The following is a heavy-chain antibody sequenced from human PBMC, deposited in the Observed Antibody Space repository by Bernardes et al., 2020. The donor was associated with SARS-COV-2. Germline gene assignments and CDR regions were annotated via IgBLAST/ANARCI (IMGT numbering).Heavy chain of an antibody. Sequence: VGSLRLSCATSGFIFSDFAIHWVRQAPGKGLEWMAVISYDGSNKNYADSVKGRFTISRDNSNNTVFLQMNSLRPEDTAFYYCARILDRSGDYRDAQPPHEYWGQGTLVTVSS. J-gene: IGHJ4*02. CDR2: ISYDGSNK. V-gene: IGHV3-30*04. CDR3: ARILDRSGDYRDAQPPHEY. D-gene: IGHD2-21*02. CDR1: GFIFSDFA.